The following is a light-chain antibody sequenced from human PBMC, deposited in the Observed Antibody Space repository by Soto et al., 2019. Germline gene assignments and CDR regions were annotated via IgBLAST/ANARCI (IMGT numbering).Light chain of an antibody. J-gene: IGKJ2*01. CDR3: QQSHSSEYS. Sequence: IQLTQSPSSLSASVGDRVTITCRTSQSISAYLNWYRQKPGQAPELLIYATSNWHSGVPSRFSGSGSVTEFTLTINSLQPEDLATYYCQQSHSSEYSFGQGTRLEIK. CDR1: QSISAY. CDR2: ATS. V-gene: IGKV1-39*01.